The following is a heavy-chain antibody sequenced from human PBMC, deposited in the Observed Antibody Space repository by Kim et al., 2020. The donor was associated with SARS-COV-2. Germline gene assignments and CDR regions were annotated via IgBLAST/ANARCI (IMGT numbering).Heavy chain of an antibody. D-gene: IGHD6-19*01. V-gene: IGHV5-51*01. CDR3: ARLKVAGTVRWYYYYGMDV. CDR1: GYSFTSYW. CDR2: IYPGDSDT. Sequence: GESLKISCKGSGYSFTSYWIGWVRQMPGKGLEWMGIIYPGDSDTRYSPSFQGQVTISADKSISTAYLQWSSLKASDTAMYYCARLKVAGTVRWYYYYGMDVWGQGTTVTVSS. J-gene: IGHJ6*02.